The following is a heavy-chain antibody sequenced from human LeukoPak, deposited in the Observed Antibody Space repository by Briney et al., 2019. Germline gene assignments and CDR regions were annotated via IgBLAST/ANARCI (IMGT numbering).Heavy chain of an antibody. D-gene: IGHD3-9*01. CDR2: ISSSSSYT. V-gene: IGHV3-11*05. CDR1: GFTFSDYY. CDR3: ASDVYYDILTGYPI. Sequence: GGSLRLSHAGSGFTFSDYYESWGRQAPGKGLEWGSYISSSSSYTNYAHSLKGRFRISRDNAKTSLYLQMNSLRAEDTAVYYCASDVYYDILTGYPIWGRGTVVTVSS. J-gene: IGHJ3*02.